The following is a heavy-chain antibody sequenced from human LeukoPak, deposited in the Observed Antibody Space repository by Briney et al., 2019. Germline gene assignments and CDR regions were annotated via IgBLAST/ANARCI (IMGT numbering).Heavy chain of an antibody. J-gene: IGHJ4*02. V-gene: IGHV4-59*01. CDR2: IYYSGST. CDR1: GGSISSYY. Sequence: SETLSLTCTVSGGSISSYYWSWIRQPPGKGLEWIGYIYYSGSTYYNPSLKSRVTISVDTSKNQFSLKLSSVTAADTAVYYCARGGIAAAGEDIDYWGQGTLVTVSS. D-gene: IGHD6-13*01. CDR3: ARGGIAAAGEDIDY.